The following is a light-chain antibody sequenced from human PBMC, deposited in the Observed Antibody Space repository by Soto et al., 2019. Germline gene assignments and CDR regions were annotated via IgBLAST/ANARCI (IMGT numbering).Light chain of an antibody. CDR1: QSVSSY. J-gene: IGKJ4*01. V-gene: IGKV3-11*01. Sequence: EIVLTQSPATLSLSPGERATLSCRASQSVSSYLAWYQQKAGQAPRRLIYDASNRATGSPARFSGSGSGTDFTLTISSLEPEDFAVYYCQQRSNWLTFGGGTKVDI. CDR3: QQRSNWLT. CDR2: DAS.